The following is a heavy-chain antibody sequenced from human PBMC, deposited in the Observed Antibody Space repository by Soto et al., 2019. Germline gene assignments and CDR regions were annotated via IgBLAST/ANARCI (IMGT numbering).Heavy chain of an antibody. J-gene: IGHJ5*02. CDR2: IIPIFGTA. CDR1: GGTFSSYA. Sequence: QVQLVQSGAEVKKPGSSVKVSCKASGGTFSSYAISWVRQAPGQGLEWMGGIIPIFGTANYAQKFQGRVTITADESTSTAYMELSSRRSEDTAVNYCARVVGAVYYGSGSYSGLDPWGQGTLVTVSS. D-gene: IGHD3-10*01. V-gene: IGHV1-69*12. CDR3: ARVVGAVYYGSGSYSGLDP.